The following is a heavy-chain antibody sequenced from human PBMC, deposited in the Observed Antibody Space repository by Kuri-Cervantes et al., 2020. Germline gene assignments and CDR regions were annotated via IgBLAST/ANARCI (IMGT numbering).Heavy chain of an antibody. J-gene: IGHJ6*02. CDR1: GFTFSSYW. CDR2: IKQDGSEK. V-gene: IGHV3-7*01. D-gene: IGHD2-2*01. CDR3: AGDVVVPAAIKATYYYYYGMDV. Sequence: GESLKISCAASGFTFSSYWMSWVRQAPGKGLEWVANIKQDGSEKYYVDSVKGRFTISRDNAKNSLYLQMNSLRAEDTAVYYCAGDVVVPAAIKATYYYYYGMDVWGQGTTVTVSS.